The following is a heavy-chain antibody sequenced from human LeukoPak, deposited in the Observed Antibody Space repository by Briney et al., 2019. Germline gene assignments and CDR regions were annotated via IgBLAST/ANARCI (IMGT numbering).Heavy chain of an antibody. V-gene: IGHV4-34*01. D-gene: IGHD6-13*01. Sequence: SETLSLTCAVYGGSFSGYHWSWIRQPPGKGLEWIGEINHSGSTNYNPSLKSRVTISVDTSKNQFSLKLSSVTAADTAVYYCAITAAGTGYWGQGTLVTDSS. J-gene: IGHJ4*02. CDR3: AITAAGTGY. CDR1: GGSFSGYH. CDR2: INHSGST.